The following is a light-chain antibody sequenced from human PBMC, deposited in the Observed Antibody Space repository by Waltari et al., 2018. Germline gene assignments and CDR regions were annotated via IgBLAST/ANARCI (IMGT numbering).Light chain of an antibody. J-gene: IGKJ4*01. Sequence: EIVMTQSPANLSVSPGEGATLSCRASQSIRSNLAWYQQRPGQAPRPLIFGASTRATGIPPRFSGSGSGTEFTLTITSLQSEDCAVYFCQHYATQPLTFGGGTTVEI. CDR1: QSIRSN. V-gene: IGKV3-15*01. CDR2: GAS. CDR3: QHYATQPLT.